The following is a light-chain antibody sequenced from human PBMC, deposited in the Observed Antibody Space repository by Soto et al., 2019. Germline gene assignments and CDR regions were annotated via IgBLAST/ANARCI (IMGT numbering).Light chain of an antibody. V-gene: IGLV1-44*01. J-gene: IGLJ1*01. Sequence: QSVLTQSPSASGTPGQRVTISCSGGSFNIGRNTVSWYQQVPGTAPKLVIYSSNQRPSGVPDRFSGSKSGTSASLAISGLQSKDGADYYCAAWDDSLNGYVFGTGTKV. CDR1: SFNIGRNT. CDR2: SSN. CDR3: AAWDDSLNGYV.